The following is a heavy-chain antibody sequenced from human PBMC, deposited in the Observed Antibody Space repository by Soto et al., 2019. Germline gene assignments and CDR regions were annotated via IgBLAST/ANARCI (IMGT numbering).Heavy chain of an antibody. Sequence: EVQLVETGGGLIQPGGSLRLSCAASGFTVSSNYMSWVRQAPGKGLEWVSVIYSGGSTYYADSVKGRFTISRDNSKNTLYLQMNSLRAEDTAVYYCARGGPPLRDYYYYGMDVWGQGTTVTVSS. CDR2: IYSGGST. J-gene: IGHJ6*02. CDR1: GFTVSSNY. D-gene: IGHD3-10*01. CDR3: ARGGPPLRDYYYYGMDV. V-gene: IGHV3-53*02.